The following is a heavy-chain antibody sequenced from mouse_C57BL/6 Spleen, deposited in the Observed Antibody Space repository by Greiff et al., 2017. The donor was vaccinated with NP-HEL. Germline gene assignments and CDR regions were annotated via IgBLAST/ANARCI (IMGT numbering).Heavy chain of an antibody. D-gene: IGHD2-4*01. CDR1: GYTFTSYW. Sequence: QVQLQQPGAELVKPGASVKMSCKASGYTFTSYWITWVKQRPGQGLAWIGDIYPGSGSTNYNEKFKSKATLTVDTSSSTAYMQLSSLTSEDSAVYYCARGYYDYDGFAYWGQGTLVTVSA. J-gene: IGHJ3*01. V-gene: IGHV1-55*01. CDR2: IYPGSGST. CDR3: ARGYYDYDGFAY.